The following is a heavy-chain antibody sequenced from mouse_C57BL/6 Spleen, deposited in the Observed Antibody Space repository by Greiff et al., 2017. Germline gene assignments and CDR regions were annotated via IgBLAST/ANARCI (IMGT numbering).Heavy chain of an antibody. Sequence: EVKLVESGGGLVKPGGSLKLSCAASGFTFSDYGMHWVRQAPEKGLEWVAYISSGSSTNYYADTVKGRFTISRDNAKNTLFLQMTSLRSEDTAMYYCARDYYGSSSFAYWGQGTLVTVSA. V-gene: IGHV5-17*01. CDR3: ARDYYGSSSFAY. D-gene: IGHD1-1*01. J-gene: IGHJ3*01. CDR2: ISSGSSTN. CDR1: GFTFSDYG.